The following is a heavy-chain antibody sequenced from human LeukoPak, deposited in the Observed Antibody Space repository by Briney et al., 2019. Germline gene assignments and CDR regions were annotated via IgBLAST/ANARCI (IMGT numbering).Heavy chain of an antibody. CDR1: GGSISSGGYY. J-gene: IGHJ4*02. D-gene: IGHD3-10*01. CDR3: ASHQRGHLDY. V-gene: IGHV4-31*03. CDR2: IYYSGST. Sequence: SQTLSLTCTVSGGSISSGGYYWSWIRQHPGKGLEWIGYIYYSGSTYYNPSLKSRVTISVDPSKNQFSLKLSSVTAADTAVYYCASHQRGHLDYWGQGTLVTVSS.